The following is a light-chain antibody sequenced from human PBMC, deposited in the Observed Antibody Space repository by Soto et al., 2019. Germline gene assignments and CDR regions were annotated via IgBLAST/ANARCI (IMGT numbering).Light chain of an antibody. J-gene: IGKJ1*01. V-gene: IGKV1-5*01. CDR3: QQYKSYSRM. CDR2: DAS. Sequence: IHMTNSPSTLSASVGDRVTITCRASQSISSWLAWYQQKPGKAPKLLIYDASTLESGVPSRFTGRGSGTEFTLTISSLQPEDFATYYCQQYKSYSRMFGQGTKVDIK. CDR1: QSISSW.